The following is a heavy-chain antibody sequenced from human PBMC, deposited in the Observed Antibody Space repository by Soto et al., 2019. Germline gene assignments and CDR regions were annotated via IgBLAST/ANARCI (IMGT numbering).Heavy chain of an antibody. V-gene: IGHV3-23*01. CDR1: GFTFSSYV. Sequence: GGSLRLSCAASGFTFSSYVMSWVRQAPGKGLEWVSAISGSGGSTYYADSVKGRFTISRDNSKNTLYLQMNSLRAEDTAVYYCAKVRGVSRSYYFESHSGYFDYWGQGTLVTVSS. CDR2: ISGSGGST. D-gene: IGHD3-10*01. J-gene: IGHJ4*02. CDR3: AKVRGVSRSYYFESHSGYFDY.